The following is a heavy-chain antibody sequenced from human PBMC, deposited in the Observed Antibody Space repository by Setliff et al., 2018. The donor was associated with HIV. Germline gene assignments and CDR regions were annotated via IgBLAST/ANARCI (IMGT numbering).Heavy chain of an antibody. J-gene: IGHJ4*02. CDR1: GFTFSSYS. CDR3: VRDRDWAFDY. V-gene: IGHV3-48*01. CDR2: NGIINGAK. D-gene: IGHD3-9*01. Sequence: GGSLRLSCAAPGFTFSSYSMNWVRQAPRKGLEWISYNGIINGAKHYADSMEGRFTISRDDAKNSLYLQMDSLRAEDTAVYYCVRDRDWAFDYWGQGILVTVSS.